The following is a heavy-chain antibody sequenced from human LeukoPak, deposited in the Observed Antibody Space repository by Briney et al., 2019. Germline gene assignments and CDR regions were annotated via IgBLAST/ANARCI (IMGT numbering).Heavy chain of an antibody. CDR2: ISSSGSTI. J-gene: IGHJ6*03. V-gene: IGHV3-48*03. Sequence: GGSLRLSCAASGFTFSSYEMNWARQAPGKGLEWVSYISSSGSTIYYADSVKGRFTISRDNAENSLYLQMNSLRAEDTAVYYCARDYCSGGSCYSHYYYYYMDVWGKGTTVTVSS. CDR1: GFTFSSYE. CDR3: ARDYCSGGSCYSHYYYYYMDV. D-gene: IGHD2-15*01.